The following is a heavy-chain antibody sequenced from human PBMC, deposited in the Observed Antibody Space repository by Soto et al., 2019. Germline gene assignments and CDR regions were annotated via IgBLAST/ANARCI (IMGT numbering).Heavy chain of an antibody. D-gene: IGHD1-20*01. Sequence: QVQLVESGGGVVQPGRSLRLSCAASGFSFSSYGMHWVRQAPGKGLEWVAVISSDGTNKEYGDSVKGRFTISRDNSKNTLFLQMNSLRAEDTALYYCAKDRRITGTLFDYWGQGTLVTVSS. CDR2: ISSDGTNK. CDR3: AKDRRITGTLFDY. J-gene: IGHJ4*02. CDR1: GFSFSSYG. V-gene: IGHV3-30*18.